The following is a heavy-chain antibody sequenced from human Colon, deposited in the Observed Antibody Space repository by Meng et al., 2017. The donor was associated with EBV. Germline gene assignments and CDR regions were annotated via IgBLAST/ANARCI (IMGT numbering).Heavy chain of an antibody. J-gene: IGHJ4*02. CDR3: ARVRVIPAAVGFDY. CDR2: IYRGGGT. D-gene: IGHD2-2*01. Sequence: VQLQGSGPGRVEPSGTRPLTCAVSGGSISTSDWWSWGRQPPGKGLEWIGEIYRGGGTDYNPSFKSQVTISVDTSNNHFSLKLSYVTAADTAVYYCARVRVIPAAVGFDYWGQGTLVTVSS. V-gene: IGHV4-4*02. CDR1: GGSISTSDW.